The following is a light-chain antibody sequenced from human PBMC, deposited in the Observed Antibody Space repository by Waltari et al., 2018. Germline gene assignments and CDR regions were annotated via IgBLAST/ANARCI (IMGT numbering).Light chain of an antibody. CDR1: QGIGSS. CDR3: QHYYTTPYT. Sequence: DIQMTQSPSSLSASVGDRVTITCRASQGIGSSLAWYQLKPGKAPKPLVYVASRLESGVPSRCSGRGSVTDYTLTISSLQPEDFATYYCQHYYTTPYTFGQGTKLEIK. V-gene: IGKV1-NL1*01. CDR2: VAS. J-gene: IGKJ2*01.